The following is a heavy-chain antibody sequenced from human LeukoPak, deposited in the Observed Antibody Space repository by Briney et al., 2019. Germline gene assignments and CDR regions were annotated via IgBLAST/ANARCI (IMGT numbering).Heavy chain of an antibody. CDR1: GFTFSCHG. CDR3: AKDSVVNYFDY. CDR2: ISYDGSNK. Sequence: GGALRLCFAAPGFTFSCHGIDWGPQATGKGLERVAVISYDGSNKYYADSVKGRFTISRDNSKNTLYLQMNSLRAEDTAVYYCAKDSVVNYFDYWGQGTLVTVSS. V-gene: IGHV3-30*18. J-gene: IGHJ4*02. D-gene: IGHD2-21*01.